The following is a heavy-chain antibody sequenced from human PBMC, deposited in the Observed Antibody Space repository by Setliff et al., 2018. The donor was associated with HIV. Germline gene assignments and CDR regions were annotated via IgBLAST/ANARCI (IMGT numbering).Heavy chain of an antibody. J-gene: IGHJ6*03. CDR1: GYMFNIYY. CDR2: SNPNSGGT. D-gene: IGHD1-26*01. Sequence: GASVKVSCKASGYMFNIYYMHWVRQAPGQGLEWMGWSNPNSGGTNYAQKFQGRVTMTRDTSISTAYMELSRLRSDDTAVYYCARASREREGKGYYYYMDIWGKGTTVTVSS. CDR3: ARASREREGKGYYYYMDI. V-gene: IGHV1-2*02.